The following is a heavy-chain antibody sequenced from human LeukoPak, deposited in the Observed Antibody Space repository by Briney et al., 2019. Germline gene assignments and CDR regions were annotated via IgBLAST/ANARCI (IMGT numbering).Heavy chain of an antibody. CDR2: INPNTGVT. Sequence: ASVKVSCKASGYTFTGYYMHWVRQAPGQGLEWMGWINPNTGVTNYAQKFQGRVTLTRDTSIITAYMELTRLRSDDTAVYYCARGYCSSATCRHFDYWGQGALVTVSS. CDR3: ARGYCSSATCRHFDY. V-gene: IGHV1-2*02. CDR1: GYTFTGYY. J-gene: IGHJ4*02. D-gene: IGHD2-2*01.